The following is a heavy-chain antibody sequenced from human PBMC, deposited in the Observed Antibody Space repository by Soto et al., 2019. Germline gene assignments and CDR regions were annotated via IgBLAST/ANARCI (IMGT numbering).Heavy chain of an antibody. V-gene: IGHV1-18*01. J-gene: IGHJ6*02. CDR1: GYIFVNYG. Sequence: QVQLVQSGDEVRKPGSSVKVSCKASGYIFVNYGIAWVRQAPGQGLEWMGWISPYSGNTHYASKVQGRLTMTTDTSTRTGHRDLGGLTCDDTGGYYCAMVDNYVTPTPQDVWGQGTTVTVSS. CDR2: ISPYSGNT. CDR3: AMVDNYVTPTPQDV. D-gene: IGHD3-16*01.